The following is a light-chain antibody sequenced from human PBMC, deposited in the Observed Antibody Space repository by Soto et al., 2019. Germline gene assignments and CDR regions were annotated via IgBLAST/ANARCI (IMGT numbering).Light chain of an antibody. Sequence: EIVMTQSPATLSVSPGERSTLSCRASQSVSSDVVWYQQKAGQAPRLLIYDASKRATGTPARFSGGGSGTDFTLTISSLEPEDFAVYYCQQYTNWPPNTFGQGTRLEIK. J-gene: IGKJ5*01. V-gene: IGKV3-11*01. CDR1: QSVSSD. CDR2: DAS. CDR3: QQYTNWPPNT.